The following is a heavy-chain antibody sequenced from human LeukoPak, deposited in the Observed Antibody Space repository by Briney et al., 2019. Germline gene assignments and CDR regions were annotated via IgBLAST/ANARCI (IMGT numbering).Heavy chain of an antibody. V-gene: IGHV3-72*01. CDR1: GFTFSDHY. Sequence: GGSLRLSCAASGFTFSDHYMDWVRQAPGKGLEWVGRTRKRANSFTTEYAASVKGRFTISRDDSKSSLLLQMDSLKTEDTAVYYCARMSGSGSYQCLDYWGQGTLVTVSS. CDR3: ARMSGSGSYQCLDY. J-gene: IGHJ4*02. CDR2: TRKRANSFTT. D-gene: IGHD3-10*01.